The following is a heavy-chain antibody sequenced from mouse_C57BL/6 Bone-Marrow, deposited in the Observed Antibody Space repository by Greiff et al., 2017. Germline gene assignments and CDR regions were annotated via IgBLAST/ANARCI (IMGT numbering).Heavy chain of an antibody. CDR2: ISYDGSN. J-gene: IGHJ1*03. CDR3: ARDPDWDRYFDV. D-gene: IGHD4-1*01. V-gene: IGHV3-6*01. Sequence: EVKLVESGPGLVKPSQSLSLTCSVTGYSITSGYYWNWIRQFPGNKLEWMGYISYDGSNNYNPSLKNRISITRDTSKNQFFLKLNSVTTEDTATYYCARDPDWDRYFDVWGTGTTVTVSS. CDR1: GYSITSGYY.